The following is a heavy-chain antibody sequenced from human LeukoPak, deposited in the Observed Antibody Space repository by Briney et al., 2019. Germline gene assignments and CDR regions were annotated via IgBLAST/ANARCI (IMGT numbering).Heavy chain of an antibody. CDR3: ARDFYCSRTSCYAPSFDY. CDR1: GFTFSSYG. Sequence: GGSLRLSCAASGFTFSSYGMHWVRQAPAKGLEWGAGIGYDGTNEYYADSVKGRFTIYRDNSKNTLYLQMKSLRAEDTAVYYCARDFYCSRTSCYAPSFDYWGQGTLVTVSS. V-gene: IGHV3-33*01. CDR2: IGYDGTNE. J-gene: IGHJ4*02. D-gene: IGHD2-2*01.